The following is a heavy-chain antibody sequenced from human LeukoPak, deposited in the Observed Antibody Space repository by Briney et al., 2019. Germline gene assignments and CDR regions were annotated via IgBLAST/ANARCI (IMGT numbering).Heavy chain of an antibody. V-gene: IGHV1-8*01. J-gene: IGHJ4*02. CDR2: MNPNSGNT. D-gene: IGHD3-10*01. Sequence: ASVKVSCKASGYTFTSYDINWVRQATGQGLEWMGWMNPNSGNTGYAQRFQGRVTMTRNTSISTAYMELSSLRSEDTAVYYCARGWSMVRDYKEVIGYWGQGTLVTVSS. CDR1: GYTFTSYD. CDR3: ARGWSMVRDYKEVIGY.